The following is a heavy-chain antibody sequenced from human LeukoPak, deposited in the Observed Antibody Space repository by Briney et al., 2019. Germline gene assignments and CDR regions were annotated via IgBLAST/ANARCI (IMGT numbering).Heavy chain of an antibody. V-gene: IGHV1-2*02. J-gene: IGHJ4*02. CDR1: GYTFTGYY. CDR2: INPNSGGT. D-gene: IGHD3-22*01. Sequence: ASVKVSCKASGYTFTGYYMHWVRQAPGQGLEWMGWINPNSGGTNYAQKFQGRVTMTRDTSISTAYMELSRLRSDDTAVYYCARKRGYYDSSGYLFDYWGQGTLVTVSS. CDR3: ARKRGYYDSSGYLFDY.